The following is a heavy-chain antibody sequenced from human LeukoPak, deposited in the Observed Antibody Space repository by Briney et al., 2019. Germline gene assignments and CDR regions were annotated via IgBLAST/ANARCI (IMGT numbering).Heavy chain of an antibody. CDR1: GGTFSSYA. CDR3: ARDGGSGYYYDTDY. J-gene: IGHJ4*02. D-gene: IGHD3-22*01. CDR2: IIPIFGTA. Sequence: VASVKVSCKASGGTFSSYAISWVRQAPGQGLEWMGGIIPIFGTANYAQKFQGRVTMTRNTSISTAYMELSSLRSEDTAVYYCARDGGSGYYYDTDYWGQGTLVTVSS. V-gene: IGHV1-69*05.